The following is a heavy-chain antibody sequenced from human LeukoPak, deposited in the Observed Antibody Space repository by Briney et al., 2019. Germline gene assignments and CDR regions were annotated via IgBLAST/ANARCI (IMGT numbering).Heavy chain of an antibody. J-gene: IGHJ5*01. CDR2: ISPSGGIT. CDR3: ARPYSISWELDS. D-gene: IGHD6-13*01. CDR1: GFTFSSHG. V-gene: IGHV3-23*01. Sequence: PGGSLRLSCAASGFTFSSHGMNWVRQAPGKGLEWVSGISPSGGITYYTDSVKGRFTISRDNSKNTQSLQMNSLRAEDTAVYYCARPYSISWELDSWGQGTLVTVSS.